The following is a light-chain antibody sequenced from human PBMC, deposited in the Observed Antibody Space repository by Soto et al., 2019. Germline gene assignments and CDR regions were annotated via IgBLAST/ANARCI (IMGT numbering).Light chain of an antibody. CDR2: IAS. Sequence: ALQLTQSPSSLSASVGDRVTITCRASQGITSALAWYQQKPGKAPKLLISIASSLESGVPSRFSGSGSGTDFTLTISSLQPEDFATYFCQQFNSYPITFGQGTRLEIK. CDR1: QGITSA. V-gene: IGKV1-13*02. J-gene: IGKJ5*01. CDR3: QQFNSYPIT.